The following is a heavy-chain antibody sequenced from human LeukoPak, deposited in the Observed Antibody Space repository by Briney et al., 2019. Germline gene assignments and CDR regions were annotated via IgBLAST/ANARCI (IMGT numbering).Heavy chain of an antibody. D-gene: IGHD5-18*01. CDR3: AKGGLGTAMVLYY. CDR1: GFTFGTYA. J-gene: IGHJ4*02. CDR2: ITGSGDST. Sequence: GGSLRLSCAASGFTFGTYAMNWVRQAPGKGLEWVSGITGSGDSTYYADSVKGRFTISRDNSKNTLFLQLNSLRAEDTAVYYCAKGGLGTAMVLYYWGQGTLVTVSS. V-gene: IGHV3-23*01.